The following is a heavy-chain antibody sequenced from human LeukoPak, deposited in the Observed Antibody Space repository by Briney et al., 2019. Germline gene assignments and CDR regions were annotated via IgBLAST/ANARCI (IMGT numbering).Heavy chain of an antibody. CDR3: ARDQEGFDY. CDR2: IYPRDGST. CDR1: GYTFTSNY. J-gene: IGHJ4*02. V-gene: IGHV1-46*01. Sequence: GASVKVSWKASGYTFTSNYIHWVRQAPGQGLEWMGMIYPRDGSTSYAQKFQGRVTVTRDTSTSTVHMELSGLRSEDTAVYYCARDQEGFDYWGQGTLVTVSS.